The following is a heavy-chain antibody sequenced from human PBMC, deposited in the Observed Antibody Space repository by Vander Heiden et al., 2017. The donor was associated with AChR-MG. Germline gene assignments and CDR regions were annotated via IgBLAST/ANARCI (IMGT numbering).Heavy chain of an antibody. CDR2: IYYSGSA. D-gene: IGHD3-10*01. Sequence: QVQLQQTGPGLVKTSQTVSPTCTVSGSSICSGANECTCHRQDPGKGLEWIVYIYYSGSAYYNPSLKSRVTISVDTSKNQFSLKLSSVTAADTAVYYCAREVYYYGSGIAGGTYYYYYGMDVWGQGTTVTVSS. V-gene: IGHV4-31*03. J-gene: IGHJ6*02. CDR1: GSSICSGANE. CDR3: AREVYYYGSGIAGGTYYYYYGMDV.